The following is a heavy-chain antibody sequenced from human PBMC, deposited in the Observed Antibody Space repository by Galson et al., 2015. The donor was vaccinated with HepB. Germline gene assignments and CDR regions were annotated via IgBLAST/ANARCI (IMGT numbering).Heavy chain of an antibody. J-gene: IGHJ6*02. Sequence: KGLEWVAVISYDGGNKYYGDSVKGRFTISRDNSQNTLHLQMNSLRAEDSAVYYCAKEWMRSGSYIQSFYHYGMPVWGHGTTVTVSS. V-gene: IGHV3-30*18. CDR3: AKEWMRSGSYIQSFYHYGMPV. D-gene: IGHD1-26*01. CDR2: ISYDGGNK.